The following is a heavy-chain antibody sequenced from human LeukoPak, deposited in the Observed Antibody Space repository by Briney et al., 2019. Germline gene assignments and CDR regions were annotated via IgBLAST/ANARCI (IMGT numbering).Heavy chain of an antibody. CDR2: INPNSGGT. Sequence: ASVKVSCKASGYTFTCYDIHWVRQAPGQGLEWMGWINPNSGGTNYAQKFQGRVTMTRDTSISTAYMELSRLRSADTAVYYCARAPGGSSWLFDEWGQGTLVTVSS. V-gene: IGHV1-2*02. CDR3: ARAPGGSSWLFDE. D-gene: IGHD6-13*01. CDR1: GYTFTCYD. J-gene: IGHJ4*02.